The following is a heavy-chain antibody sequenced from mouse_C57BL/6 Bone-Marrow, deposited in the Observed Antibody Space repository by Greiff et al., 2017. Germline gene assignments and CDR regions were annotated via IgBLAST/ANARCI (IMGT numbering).Heavy chain of an antibody. J-gene: IGHJ2*01. CDR1: GYSITSGYY. V-gene: IGHV3-6*01. CDR3: ARGDYDGSSWNY. D-gene: IGHD1-1*01. CDR2: ISYDGSN. Sequence: EVQLVESGPGLVKPSQSLSLTCSVTGYSITSGYYWNWIRQFPGNKLEWMGYISYDGSNNYNPSLKNRISITRDTSKNQFFLKLNSVTTEDTATYYGARGDYDGSSWNYWGQGTTLTVSS.